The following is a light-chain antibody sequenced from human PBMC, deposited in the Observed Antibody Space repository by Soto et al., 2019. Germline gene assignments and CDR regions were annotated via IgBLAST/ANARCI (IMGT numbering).Light chain of an antibody. Sequence: EIVMTQSPATLSVSPGERATLSCRASQSVSINLAWYQQKPGQAPRLLIYGAFTRATGIPARFSGSGSGTEFTLTISSLQSEDFAVYYCQQYHNWPWTFGQGTKVDIK. CDR3: QQYHNWPWT. V-gene: IGKV3-15*01. CDR2: GAF. CDR1: QSVSIN. J-gene: IGKJ1*01.